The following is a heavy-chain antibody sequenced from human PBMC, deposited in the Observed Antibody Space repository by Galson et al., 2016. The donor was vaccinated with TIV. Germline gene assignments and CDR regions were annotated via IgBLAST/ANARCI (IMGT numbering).Heavy chain of an antibody. Sequence: SLRLSCAVSGFSLKDYGTHWVRQAPGKGLEWVAVIGYDGTTKYYADSVNGRFTISRDTSTNTLSLRMDSLIGEDTAVYYCARSYLGVGDPFDIWGQGTEVTVSS. V-gene: IGHV3-33*01. J-gene: IGHJ3*02. CDR1: GFSLKDYG. CDR3: ARSYLGVGDPFDI. D-gene: IGHD3-16*01. CDR2: IGYDGTTK.